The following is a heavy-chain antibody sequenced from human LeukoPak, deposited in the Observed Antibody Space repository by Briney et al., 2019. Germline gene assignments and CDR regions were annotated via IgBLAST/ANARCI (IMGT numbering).Heavy chain of an antibody. CDR3: ARGRIPYYDFWSGYGVYFDY. Sequence: SETLSLTCAVYVGSFSGYYWSWIRPPPGRGREWIGEINHSGSTNYNPSLKSRVTISVDTSKNQFSLKLSSVTAADTAVYYCARGRIPYYDFWSGYGVYFDYWGQGTLVTVSS. J-gene: IGHJ4*02. D-gene: IGHD3-3*01. V-gene: IGHV4-34*01. CDR2: INHSGST. CDR1: VGSFSGYY.